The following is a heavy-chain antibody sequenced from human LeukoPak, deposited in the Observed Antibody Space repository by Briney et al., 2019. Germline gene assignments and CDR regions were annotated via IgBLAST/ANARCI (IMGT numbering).Heavy chain of an antibody. Sequence: GASVKVSCKASGYTFTGYYMHWVRQAPGQGLEWMGRINPNSGGTNYAQKFQGRVTMTRDTSISTAYIELSRLRSDDTAVYYCARDRADILTGYFDAFDIWGQGTMVTVSS. V-gene: IGHV1-2*06. D-gene: IGHD3-9*01. J-gene: IGHJ3*02. CDR1: GYTFTGYY. CDR3: ARDRADILTGYFDAFDI. CDR2: INPNSGGT.